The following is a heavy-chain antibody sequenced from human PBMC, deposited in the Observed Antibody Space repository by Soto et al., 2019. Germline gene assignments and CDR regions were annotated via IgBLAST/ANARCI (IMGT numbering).Heavy chain of an antibody. CDR2: IYYSGST. D-gene: IGHD2-2*01. Sequence: TLSLTCTVSGGSISSSSYYWGWIRQPPGKGLEWIGSIYYSGSTYYNPSLKSRVTISVDTSKNQFSLKLSSVTAADTAVYYCARLLIVLVPAANGNHFDYWGQGTLVTVSS. J-gene: IGHJ4*02. CDR3: ARLLIVLVPAANGNHFDY. CDR1: GGSISSSSYY. V-gene: IGHV4-39*01.